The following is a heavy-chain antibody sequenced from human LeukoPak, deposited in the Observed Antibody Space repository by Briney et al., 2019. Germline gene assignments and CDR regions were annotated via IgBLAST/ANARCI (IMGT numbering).Heavy chain of an antibody. CDR3: VRSLGPSSSWFRRSVFNY. CDR2: INPNSGGT. D-gene: IGHD6-13*01. J-gene: IGHJ4*02. V-gene: IGHV1-2*04. Sequence: ASVKVSCKASGYTFTGYYIHWVRQAPGQGLEWMGWINPNSGGTNYTQKFQGCVTMTRDTSITTAYMELSRLRFDDTAVYYCVRSLGPSSSWFRRSVFNYWGQGTLVTVSS. CDR1: GYTFTGYY.